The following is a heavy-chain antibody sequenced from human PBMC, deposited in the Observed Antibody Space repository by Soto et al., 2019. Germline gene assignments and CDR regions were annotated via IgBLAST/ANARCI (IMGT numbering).Heavy chain of an antibody. J-gene: IGHJ4*02. Sequence: SQTLSLTCPVSGGSISSGGYYWSWIRQHPGKGLEWIGYIYYSGSTYYNPSLKSRVTISVDTSKNQFSLKLSSVTAADTAVYYCARDGYNYYFDYWGQGTLVTVSS. CDR2: IYYSGST. CDR3: ARDGYNYYFDY. CDR1: GGSISSGGYY. D-gene: IGHD5-12*01. V-gene: IGHV4-31*03.